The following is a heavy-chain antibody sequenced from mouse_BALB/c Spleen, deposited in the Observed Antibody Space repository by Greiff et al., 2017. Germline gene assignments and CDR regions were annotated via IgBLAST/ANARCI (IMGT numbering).Heavy chain of an antibody. J-gene: IGHJ4*01. CDR3: ARLTTVVATPYYYAMDY. CDR1: GYTFTSYW. D-gene: IGHD1-1*01. CDR2: IAPGSGST. V-gene: IGHV1S41*01. Sequence: DLVKPGASVKLSCKASGYTFTSYWINWIKQRPGQGLEWIGRIAPGSGSTYYNEMFKGKATLTVDTSSSTAYIQLSSLSSDDSAVYFCARLTTVVATPYYYAMDYWGQGTSVTVSS.